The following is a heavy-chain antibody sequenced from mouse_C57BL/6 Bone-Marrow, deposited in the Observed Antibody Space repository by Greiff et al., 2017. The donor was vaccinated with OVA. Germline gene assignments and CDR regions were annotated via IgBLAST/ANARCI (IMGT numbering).Heavy chain of an antibody. J-gene: IGHJ4*01. Sequence: VQLVESGAELVRPGASVKLSCKASGYTFTDYYINWVKQRPGQGLEWIARIYPGSGNTYYNEKFKGKATLTAEKSSSTAYMQLSSLTSEDSAVYFCARASRYDYWGQGTSVTVSS. CDR2: IYPGSGNT. CDR1: GYTFTDYY. CDR3: ARASRYDY. V-gene: IGHV1-76*01.